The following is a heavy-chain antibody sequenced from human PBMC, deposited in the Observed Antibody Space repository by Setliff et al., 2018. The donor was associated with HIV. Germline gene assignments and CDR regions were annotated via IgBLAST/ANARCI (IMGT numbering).Heavy chain of an antibody. CDR1: GFTFSSYW. CDR2: IKSKTDGGTT. D-gene: IGHD2-2*01. J-gene: IGHJ3*02. CDR3: TTESRTLLAFDI. Sequence: GGSLRLSCAASGFTFSSYWMSWVRQAPGKGLEWVGRIKSKTDGGTTDYAAPVKGRFTISRDDSKNTLYLQMNSLKTEDTAVYYCTTESRTLLAFDIWGQGTMVTVSS. V-gene: IGHV3-15*01.